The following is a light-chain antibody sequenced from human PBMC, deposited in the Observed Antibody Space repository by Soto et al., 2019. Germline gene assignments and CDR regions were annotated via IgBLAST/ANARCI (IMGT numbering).Light chain of an antibody. CDR1: QSVSSSY. Sequence: VVTQSPATLSLSPGERATLSCRASQSVSSSYLAWYQQKPGQAPRLLIYGASSRATGIPDRFSGSGSGTDFTLTISRLEPGDFAVYYCQQYGSSPQTFGQGTKVDIK. CDR3: QQYGSSPQT. CDR2: GAS. J-gene: IGKJ1*01. V-gene: IGKV3-20*01.